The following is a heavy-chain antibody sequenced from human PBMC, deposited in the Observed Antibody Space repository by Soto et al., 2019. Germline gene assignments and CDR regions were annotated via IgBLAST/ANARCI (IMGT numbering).Heavy chain of an antibody. J-gene: IGHJ2*01. Sequence: QVQLQESGPGLVKPSATLSLNCSVSGDAISRHYWSWIRQSPGKGLEWLGYFFHTGTALYNPSLRSRVTMSVDTSKNQFSLKLTSVIPADTAVYFCARNYGGNSQFFDLWGRGTLVTVSS. CDR3: ARNYGGNSQFFDL. CDR2: FFHTGTA. D-gene: IGHD4-17*01. V-gene: IGHV4-59*11. CDR1: GDAISRHY.